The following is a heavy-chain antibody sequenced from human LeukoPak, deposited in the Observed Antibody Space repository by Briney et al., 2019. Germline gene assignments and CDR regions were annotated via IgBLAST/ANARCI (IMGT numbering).Heavy chain of an antibody. CDR3: ARVAITFGGVIGIPDY. CDR2: INPNSGGT. D-gene: IGHD3-16*02. J-gene: IGHJ4*02. Sequence: ASVKVSCKASGYTFTGYYMHWVRLAPGQGLEWMGRINPNSGGTNYARKFQGRVTMTRDTSISTAYMELSRLRSDDTAVYYCARVAITFGGVIGIPDYWGQGTLVTVSS. V-gene: IGHV1-2*06. CDR1: GYTFTGYY.